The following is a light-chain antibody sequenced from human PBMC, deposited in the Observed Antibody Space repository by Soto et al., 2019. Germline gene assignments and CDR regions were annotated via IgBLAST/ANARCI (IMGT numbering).Light chain of an antibody. CDR2: GAS. CDR1: QSVSSSY. Sequence: ESVLTRSPGTLSLSPGEKATLSCRASQSVSSSYLAWYQQKPGQAPRLLIYGASSRATGIPDRFSGSGSGTDSTLTVSRLEPEDFAVYYCQQFGSSSWTFGQGTKVDIK. J-gene: IGKJ1*01. CDR3: QQFGSSSWT. V-gene: IGKV3-20*01.